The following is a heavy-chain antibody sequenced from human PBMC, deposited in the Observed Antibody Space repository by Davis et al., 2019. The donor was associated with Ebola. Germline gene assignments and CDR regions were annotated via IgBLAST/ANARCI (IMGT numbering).Heavy chain of an antibody. V-gene: IGHV4-34*01. CDR1: GGSISSYY. CDR3: ARERPMVRGTWYGMDV. CDR2: INHSGST. D-gene: IGHD3-10*01. J-gene: IGHJ6*02. Sequence: SETLSLTCTVSGGSISSYYWSWIRQPPGKGLEWIGEINHSGSTNYNPSLKSRVTISVDTSKKQFSLKLSSVTAADTAVYYCARERPMVRGTWYGMDVWGQGTTVTVSS.